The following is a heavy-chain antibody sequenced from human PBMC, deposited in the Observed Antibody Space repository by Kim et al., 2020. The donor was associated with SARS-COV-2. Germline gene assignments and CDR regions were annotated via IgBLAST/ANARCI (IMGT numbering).Heavy chain of an antibody. J-gene: IGHJ4*02. Sequence: ADSVKGRFTISRDNAKNSLYLQMNSLRAEDTAVYYCARDGDCSGGSCPDYWGQGTLVTVSS. CDR3: ARDGDCSGGSCPDY. V-gene: IGHV3-21*01. D-gene: IGHD2-15*01.